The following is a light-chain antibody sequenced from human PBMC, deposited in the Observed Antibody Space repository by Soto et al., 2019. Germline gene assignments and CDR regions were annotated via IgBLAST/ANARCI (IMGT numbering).Light chain of an antibody. V-gene: IGKV1-12*01. J-gene: IGKJ4*01. CDR1: QDINSW. CDR3: QKYNNVPLT. CDR2: IAS. Sequence: IPMTQSPASVSASVGDRVTITCRASQDINSWLTWYQQKQGTAPTVLIYIASRLQSGVPSRFRGRGSGTDLSITISSLKPEDVETYYCQKYNNVPLTFGGGTKVDIK.